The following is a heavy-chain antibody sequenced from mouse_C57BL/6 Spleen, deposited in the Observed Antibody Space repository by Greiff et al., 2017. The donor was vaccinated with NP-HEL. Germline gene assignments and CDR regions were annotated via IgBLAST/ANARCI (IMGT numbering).Heavy chain of an antibody. CDR1: GFTFSSYG. CDR3: ARLGFYYYGSGYFDV. CDR2: ISSGGSYT. Sequence: EVKLMESGGDLVKPGGSLKLSCAASGFTFSSYGMSWVRQTPDKRLEWVATISSGGSYTYYPDSVKGRFTISRDNAKNTLYLQMSSLKSEDTAMYYCARLGFYYYGSGYFDVWGTGTTVTVSS. J-gene: IGHJ1*03. V-gene: IGHV5-6*01. D-gene: IGHD1-1*01.